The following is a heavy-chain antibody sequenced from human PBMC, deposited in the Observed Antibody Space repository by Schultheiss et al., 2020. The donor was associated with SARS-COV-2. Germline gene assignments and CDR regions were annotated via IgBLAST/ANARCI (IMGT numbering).Heavy chain of an antibody. V-gene: IGHV1-18*04. CDR3: ARGGMSSVYGLDS. CDR1: GYSFTDYG. Sequence: ASVKVSCKASGYSFTDYGISWVRQAPGQGLEWMGWINPNSGGTNYAQKFQGRVTFSRDTSALTAYMDLTSLRSEDTAVYFCARGGMSSVYGLDSWGQGTLVTVSS. D-gene: IGHD3-22*01. CDR2: INPNSGGT. J-gene: IGHJ4*02.